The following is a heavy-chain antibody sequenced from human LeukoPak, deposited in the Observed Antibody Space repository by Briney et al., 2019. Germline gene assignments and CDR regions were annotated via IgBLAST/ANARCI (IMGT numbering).Heavy chain of an antibody. V-gene: IGHV1-69*05. J-gene: IGHJ3*02. CDR3: ARVDIVATIDAFDI. Sequence: SVKVSCKASGGTFSSYAISWVRQAPGQGLEWMGGIIPIFGTANYAQKFQGRVTITTDGSTSTAYMELSSLRSDDTAVYYCARVDIVATIDAFDIWGHGTMVTVSS. CDR2: IIPIFGTA. D-gene: IGHD5-12*01. CDR1: GGTFSSYA.